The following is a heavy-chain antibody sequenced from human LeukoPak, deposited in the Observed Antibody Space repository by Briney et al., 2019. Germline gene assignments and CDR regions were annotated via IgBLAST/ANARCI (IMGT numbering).Heavy chain of an antibody. CDR2: IYHSGST. CDR3: ARLAGEGRPRSDSQSPYYFDY. D-gene: IGHD1-14*01. Sequence: SETLSLTCAVYGGSFSGYYWGWIRQPPGKGLEWIGSIYHSGSTYYNPSLKSRVTISVDTSKNQFSLKLSSVTAADTAVYYCARLAGEGRPRSDSQSPYYFDYWGQGTLVTVSS. J-gene: IGHJ4*02. CDR1: GGSFSGYY. V-gene: IGHV4-38-2*01.